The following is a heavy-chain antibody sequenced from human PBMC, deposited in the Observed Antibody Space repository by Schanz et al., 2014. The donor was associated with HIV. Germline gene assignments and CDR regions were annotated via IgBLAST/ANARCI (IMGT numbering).Heavy chain of an antibody. CDR3: ARVANWDYYGMDV. V-gene: IGHV3-30-3*01. Sequence: QVQLVESGGGVVQPGRSLRLSCVASGFTFSSYAMHWVRQAPGKGLEWVAVISYDGSNKYYADSVKGRFTISRDNSKNTLYLQMNSLRAEDTAVYYCARVANWDYYGMDVWGRGTTVTVSS. D-gene: IGHD3-16*01. CDR2: ISYDGSNK. J-gene: IGHJ6*02. CDR1: GFTFSSYA.